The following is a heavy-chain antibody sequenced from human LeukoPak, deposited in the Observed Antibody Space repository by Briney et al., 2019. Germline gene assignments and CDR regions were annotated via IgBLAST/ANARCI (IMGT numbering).Heavy chain of an antibody. V-gene: IGHV3-74*01. CDR2: INTDGSST. CDR1: GFTFSSSW. CDR3: AREITTEYYFDY. J-gene: IGHJ4*02. D-gene: IGHD3-22*01. Sequence: SGGSLRLSCAASGFTFSSSWIHWVRQAPGKGLVWVSRINTDGSSTSYADSVKGRFTISRDNAKNTLYLQMNSLRAEDTAVYYCAREITTEYYFDYWGQGTLVTVSS.